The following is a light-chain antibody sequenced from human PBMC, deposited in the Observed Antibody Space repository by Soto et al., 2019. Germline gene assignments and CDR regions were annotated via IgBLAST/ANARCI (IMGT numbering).Light chain of an antibody. V-gene: IGKV1-9*01. J-gene: IGKJ3*01. Sequence: QLTQSPSSLSASVGDRVAITCRASQEISRYLAWYQQRAGKAPKLLIYGASTLQSGVPSRFSGSGSGTEFTLTISSLQPEDFATYHCQQLQRTPFTFGPGTTVDV. CDR3: QQLQRTPFT. CDR1: QEISRY. CDR2: GAS.